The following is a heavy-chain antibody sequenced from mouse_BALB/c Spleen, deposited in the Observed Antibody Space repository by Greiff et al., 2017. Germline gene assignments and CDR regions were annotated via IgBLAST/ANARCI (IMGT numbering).Heavy chain of an antibody. D-gene: IGHD1-1*01. Sequence: EVMLVESGGGLVKPGGSLKLSCAASGFTFSSYGMSWVRQTPDKRLEWVATISSGGSYTYYPDSVKGRFTISRDNAKNTLYLQMSSLKSEDTAMYYCARWITTVVAGDYWGQGTTLTVSS. CDR1: GFTFSSYG. J-gene: IGHJ2*01. CDR3: ARWITTVVAGDY. CDR2: ISSGGSYT. V-gene: IGHV5-6*03.